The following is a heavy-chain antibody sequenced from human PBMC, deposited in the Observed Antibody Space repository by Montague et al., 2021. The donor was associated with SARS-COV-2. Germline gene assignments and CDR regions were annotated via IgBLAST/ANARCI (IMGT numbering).Heavy chain of an antibody. D-gene: IGHD1-26*01. CDR3: ARHTSATHSFFDS. Sequence: CAISGDSVSRNNPAWNWIRQSPSRGLEWLGRTYYGSSWNTDYAVSVKSRITISPDTSKNQFSLHLNSVTPEDTAVYYCARHTSATHSFFDSWGQGTLVTVSS. CDR1: GDSVSRNNPA. CDR2: TYYGSSWNT. J-gene: IGHJ4*02. V-gene: IGHV6-1*01.